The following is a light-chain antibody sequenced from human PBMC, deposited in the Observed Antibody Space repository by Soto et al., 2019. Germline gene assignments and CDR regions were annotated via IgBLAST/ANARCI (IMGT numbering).Light chain of an antibody. J-gene: IGLJ2*01. Sequence: QSVLSQPPSASGTPGQTVTISCSGGSSNIGRNSVDWYQQSPGTAPRLLLYSGDQRPSGVPDPFSGSKSDTSASLAISGLQSADEADYYCAAWDDSPNLPLLFGGGTKVTVL. V-gene: IGLV1-44*01. CDR1: SSNIGRNS. CDR2: SGD. CDR3: AAWDDSPNLPLL.